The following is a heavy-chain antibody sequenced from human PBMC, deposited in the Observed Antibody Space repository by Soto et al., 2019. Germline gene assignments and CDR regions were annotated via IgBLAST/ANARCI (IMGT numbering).Heavy chain of an antibody. D-gene: IGHD2-15*01. Sequence: EVQLLESGGGLVQPGGSLRLSCAASGFTFSTYAMTWVRQAPGKGLEWVSSVTNSGSNTYHADSVKGRFTITRDNSKNMLFLQMNSLRAEDTALYYCAKALAATATDDSFEIWGQVTIVTVSS. CDR2: VTNSGSNT. V-gene: IGHV3-23*01. CDR3: AKALAATATDDSFEI. CDR1: GFTFSTYA. J-gene: IGHJ3*02.